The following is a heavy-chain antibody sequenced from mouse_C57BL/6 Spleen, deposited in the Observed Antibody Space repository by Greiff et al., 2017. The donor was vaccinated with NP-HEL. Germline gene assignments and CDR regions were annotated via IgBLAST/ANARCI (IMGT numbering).Heavy chain of an antibody. CDR3: SRYCSYGYFEV. J-gene: IGHJ1*03. CDR1: GYTFTSYW. V-gene: IGHV1-52*01. Sequence: QVQLQQPGAELVRPGSSVKLSCKASGYTFTSYWMHWVKQRPIQGLEWIGNIDPSASETHSNQKFKDKATLTVDKSSSTAYMQLSSLTSEDSAVYYFSRYCSYGYFEVWGTGTTVTVSS. CDR2: IDPSASET.